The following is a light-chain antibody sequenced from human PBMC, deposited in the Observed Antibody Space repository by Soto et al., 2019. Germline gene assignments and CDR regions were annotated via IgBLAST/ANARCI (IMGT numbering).Light chain of an antibody. CDR2: DVS. CDR1: SSDVGGYNY. J-gene: IGLJ2*01. Sequence: QSALTQPASVSGSPGQSITISCPGNSSDVGGYNYVSWYQQHPGKAPKLMIYDVSNRPSGVSNRFSGSKSGNTASLTISGLQAEDEADYYCCSYTSSSTPVVFGGGTKLTVL. V-gene: IGLV2-14*03. CDR3: CSYTSSSTPVV.